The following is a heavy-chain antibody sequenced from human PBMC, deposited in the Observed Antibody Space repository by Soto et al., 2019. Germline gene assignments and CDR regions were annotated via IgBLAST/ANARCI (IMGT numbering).Heavy chain of an antibody. CDR3: ARGVTAVTVTILDY. D-gene: IGHD4-17*01. CDR1: GFTFSSYG. J-gene: IGHJ4*02. Sequence: GGSLRLSCAASGFTFSSYGMHWVRQAPGKGLEWVAVIWYDGSNKYYADSVKGRFTISRDNSKNTLYLQMNSLRAEDTVVYYCARGVTAVTVTILDYWGQGTLVTVSS. V-gene: IGHV3-33*01. CDR2: IWYDGSNK.